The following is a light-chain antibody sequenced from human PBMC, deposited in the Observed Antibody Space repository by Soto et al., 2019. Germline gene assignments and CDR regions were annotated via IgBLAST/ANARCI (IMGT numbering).Light chain of an antibody. CDR2: GAS. CDR3: QQRDDLYT. CDR1: QSVSNNY. V-gene: IGKV3-20*01. Sequence: EIVLTQSPGTLSLSPGERATLSCRASQSVSNNYLAWYQQKPGQAPRLLIYGASNRATGIPDRFSGSGSGTDFTLTISRLEPEDFAVYFCQQRDDLYTFGQGTKLQIK. J-gene: IGKJ2*01.